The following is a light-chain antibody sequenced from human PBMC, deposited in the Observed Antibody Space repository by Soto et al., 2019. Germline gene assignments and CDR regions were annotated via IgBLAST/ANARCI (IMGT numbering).Light chain of an antibody. CDR2: GAS. CDR3: QQYGSSYPWT. CDR1: QSVSSSY. J-gene: IGKJ1*01. V-gene: IGKV3-20*01. Sequence: VLTLSPCTLSLSPGEGAALSFRAGQSVSSSYLAWYQQKPGQAHRLIIYGASSRATGIPDRFSGSGSGTDFTLTIRRLEPEDFAVYYCQQYGSSYPWTFGQGTQVDIK.